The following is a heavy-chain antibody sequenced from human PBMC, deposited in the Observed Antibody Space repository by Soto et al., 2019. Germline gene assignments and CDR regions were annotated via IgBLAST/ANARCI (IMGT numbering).Heavy chain of an antibody. CDR1: GGSFVGYY. J-gene: IGHJ4*02. V-gene: IGHV4-34*01. D-gene: IGHD3-3*01. CDR2: INHSGST. CDR3: ARAFRGYDFWSGIRGHYFDY. Sequence: PSVTLSLTCAVVGGSFVGYYWSWIRQPPGKGLEWIGEINHSGSTNYNPSLKSRVTISVDTSKNQFSLKLSSVTAADTAVYYCARAFRGYDFWSGIRGHYFDYWGQGTLVTVSS.